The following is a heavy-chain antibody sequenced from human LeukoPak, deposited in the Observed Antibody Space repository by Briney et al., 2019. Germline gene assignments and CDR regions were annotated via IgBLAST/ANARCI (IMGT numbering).Heavy chain of an antibody. D-gene: IGHD3-22*01. CDR3: ARVAAWDSSGYLFDY. V-gene: IGHV3-74*01. Sequence: GGSLTLSCAASGFTFSRNWMHWVRQAPGKGLVWVSRINSDGSSTSYADSVKGRFTISRENAKNTPYLQMNSLRAEDTAVYYCARVAAWDSSGYLFDYWGQGTLVTVSS. J-gene: IGHJ4*02. CDR1: GFTFSRNW. CDR2: INSDGSST.